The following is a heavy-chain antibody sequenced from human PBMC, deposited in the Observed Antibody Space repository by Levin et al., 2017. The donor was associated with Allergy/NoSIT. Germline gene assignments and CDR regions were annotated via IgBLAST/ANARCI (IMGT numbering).Heavy chain of an antibody. V-gene: IGHV3-23*01. CDR3: AKEGDYYDSSGYYY. D-gene: IGHD3-22*01. Sequence: PGGSLRLSCAASGFTFSSYAMSWVRQAPGKGLEWVSAISGSGGSTYYADSVKGRFTISRDNSKNTLYPQMNSLRAEDTAVYYCAKEGDYYDSSGYYYWGQGTLVTVSS. CDR2: ISGSGGST. CDR1: GFTFSSYA. J-gene: IGHJ4*02.